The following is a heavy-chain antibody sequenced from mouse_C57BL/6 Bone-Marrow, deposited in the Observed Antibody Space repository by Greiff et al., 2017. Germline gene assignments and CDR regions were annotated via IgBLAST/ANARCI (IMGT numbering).Heavy chain of an antibody. CDR1: GFTFSSSG. CDR2: ISSGGSYT. CDR3: ARHDDGYYVYWYFDV. J-gene: IGHJ1*03. V-gene: IGHV5-6*01. D-gene: IGHD2-3*01. Sequence: EVMLVESGGDLVKPGGSLKLSCAASGFTFSSSGMSWVRQTPDRRLEWVATISSGGSYTYYPDSVKGRFTISRDNANTTLYLQMSSLKSEDTAMYYCARHDDGYYVYWYFDVWGTGTPVTVSS.